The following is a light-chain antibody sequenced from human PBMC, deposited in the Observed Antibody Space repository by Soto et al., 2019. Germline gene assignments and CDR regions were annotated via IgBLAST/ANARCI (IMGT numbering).Light chain of an antibody. Sequence: AIQMTQSPSSLSASVGGRVAMTCRASQGIRNDLAWYQQKPGEAPKLLIYGASNLQSGVPSRFSGSGSDTDFTLTISSLQPEDCAIYYCLQDYSYPRTFGLGTRVEI. CDR2: GAS. V-gene: IGKV1-6*01. CDR3: LQDYSYPRT. J-gene: IGKJ1*01. CDR1: QGIRND.